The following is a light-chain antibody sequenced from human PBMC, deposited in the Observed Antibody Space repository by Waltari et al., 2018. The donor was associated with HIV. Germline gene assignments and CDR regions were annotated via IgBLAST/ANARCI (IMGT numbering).Light chain of an antibody. CDR3: ASWDDALSSWL. Sequence: QSGLRQPPSTSRPPGQRVVISCSGSSSNVGKNYVSWFQQLPGAAPRLRIYRNDRRPSGGPDRVTAAKSGTSASLVSSGLRSDDEADYFCASWDDALSSWLFGGGTKLTVL. J-gene: IGLJ6*01. CDR2: RND. CDR1: SSNVGKNY. V-gene: IGLV1-47*01.